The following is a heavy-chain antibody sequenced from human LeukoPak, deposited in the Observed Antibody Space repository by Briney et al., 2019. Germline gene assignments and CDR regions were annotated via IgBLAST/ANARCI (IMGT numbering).Heavy chain of an antibody. J-gene: IGHJ6*03. CDR3: ARVPPRRYYYYMDV. CDR2: IYYSGST. V-gene: IGHV4-61*10. Sequence: PSETLSLTCTVSADSISRGSYHWTWIRQPAGKGLEWIGYIYYSGSTNYNPSLKSRVTISVDTSKNQFSLKLSSVTAADTAVYYCARVPPRRYYYYMDVWGKGTTVTVSS. CDR1: ADSISRGSYH.